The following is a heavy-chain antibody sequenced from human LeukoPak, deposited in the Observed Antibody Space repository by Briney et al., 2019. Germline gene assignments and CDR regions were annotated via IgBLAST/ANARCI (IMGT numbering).Heavy chain of an antibody. J-gene: IGHJ4*02. V-gene: IGHV3-9*01. CDR2: ISWNSGSI. Sequence: PGGPLRLSCAASGFTFDDYAMHWVRQAPGKGLEWVSGISWNSGSIGYADSVKGRFTISRDNAKNSLYLQMNSLRAEDTALYYCAEDLYYAEGPLDYWGQGTLVTVSS. CDR1: GFTFDDYA. D-gene: IGHD2-8*01. CDR3: AEDLYYAEGPLDY.